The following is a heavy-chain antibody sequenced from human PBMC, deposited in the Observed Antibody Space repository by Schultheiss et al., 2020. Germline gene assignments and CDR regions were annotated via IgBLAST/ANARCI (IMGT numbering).Heavy chain of an antibody. CDR1: GGSFSGYY. CDR2: ISGSGGTV. D-gene: IGHD1-26*01. CDR3: ARLVGALDY. J-gene: IGHJ4*02. Sequence: LSLTCAVYGGSFSGYYWGWIRQTPGKGLEWLAYISGSGGTVYYADSVKGRFTISRDNDKNSLYLQMNTLRAEDTAVYYCARLVGALDYWGQGTLVTVSS. V-gene: IGHV3-11*04.